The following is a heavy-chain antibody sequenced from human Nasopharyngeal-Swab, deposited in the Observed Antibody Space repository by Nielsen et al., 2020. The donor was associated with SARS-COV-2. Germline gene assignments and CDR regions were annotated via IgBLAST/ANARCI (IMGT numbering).Heavy chain of an antibody. Sequence: WVRQAPGQGLEWMGWISAYNGNTNYAQKLQGRVTMTTDTSTSTAYMELRSLRSDDTAVYYCAREGLYYDFWSGFDYWSQGTLVTVSS. CDR3: AREGLYYDFWSGFDY. CDR2: ISAYNGNT. J-gene: IGHJ4*02. V-gene: IGHV1-18*01. D-gene: IGHD3-3*01.